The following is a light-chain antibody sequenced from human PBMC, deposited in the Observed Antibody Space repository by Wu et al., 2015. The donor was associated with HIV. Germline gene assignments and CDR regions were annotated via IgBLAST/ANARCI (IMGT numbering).Light chain of an antibody. V-gene: IGKV1-39*01. CDR2: AAS. Sequence: DIQMTQSPSSLSASVGDRVTITCRASQSISSYLNWYQQKPGKAPKLLIYAASSLQSGVPSRFSGSGSGTDFTLTISSLQPKDFATYYCQQSYSTPPWTFGQGTKVEI. CDR1: QSISSY. CDR3: QQSYSTPPWT. J-gene: IGKJ1*01.